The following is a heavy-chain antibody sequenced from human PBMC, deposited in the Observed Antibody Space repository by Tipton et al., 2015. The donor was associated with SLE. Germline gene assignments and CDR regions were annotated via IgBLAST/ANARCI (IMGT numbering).Heavy chain of an antibody. CDR1: GGSIPSSSYY. V-gene: IGHV4-39*01. J-gene: IGHJ4*01. D-gene: IGHD6-13*01. CDR2: IYYSGTT. Sequence: TLSLTCTVSGGSIPSSSYYWGWLRQPPGKGLEWIGNIYYSGTTYYSSSLKSRVAISVDTSKNQISLKLNSVTDADTAIYFCARLDISSAGTNGYYVYSWGHGSLITVSS. CDR3: ARLDISSAGTNGYYVYS.